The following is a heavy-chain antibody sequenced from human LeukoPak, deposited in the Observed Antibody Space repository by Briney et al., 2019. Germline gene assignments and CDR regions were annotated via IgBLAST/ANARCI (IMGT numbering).Heavy chain of an antibody. CDR3: ARDEAKQWLVRVGAFDI. D-gene: IGHD6-19*01. CDR1: GFTFSSYE. Sequence: GGSLRLSCAASGFTFSSYEMNWVRQAPGKGLEWVSYISSSGSTIYYADSVKGRFTISRDNAKNSLYLQMNSLGAEDTAVYYCARDEAKQWLVRVGAFDIWGQGTMVTVSS. J-gene: IGHJ3*02. V-gene: IGHV3-48*03. CDR2: ISSSGSTI.